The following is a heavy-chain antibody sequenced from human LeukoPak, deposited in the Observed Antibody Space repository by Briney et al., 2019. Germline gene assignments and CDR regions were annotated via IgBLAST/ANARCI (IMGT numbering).Heavy chain of an antibody. D-gene: IGHD6-19*01. J-gene: IGHJ4*02. CDR1: GGSISSYY. V-gene: IGHV4-59*08. CDR2: IYYSGST. CDR3: ASKYSSGWYYFDY. Sequence: SETLSLTCTVSGGSISSYYWSWIRQPPGKGLEWIGYIYYSGSTNYNPSLKSRVTTSVDTSKNQFSLKLSSVTAADTAVYYCASKYSSGWYYFDYWGQGTLVTVSS.